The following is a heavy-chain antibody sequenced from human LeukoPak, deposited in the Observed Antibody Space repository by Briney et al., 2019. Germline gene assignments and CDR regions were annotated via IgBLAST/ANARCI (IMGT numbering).Heavy chain of an antibody. V-gene: IGHV3-30*18. D-gene: IGHD2-2*02. CDR1: GLTFQTFA. CDR3: AKDRSGMAYHFDF. J-gene: IGHJ4*02. CDR2: ISFDGGNK. Sequence: GRSLRLSCAVSGLTFQTFAINGVGQIPGKGLGWVALISFDGGNKYYTDSVRGRFTISRDNSKNTLYLQMDSLRVEDTAVYYCAKDRSGMAYHFDFWGQGTLVTVSS.